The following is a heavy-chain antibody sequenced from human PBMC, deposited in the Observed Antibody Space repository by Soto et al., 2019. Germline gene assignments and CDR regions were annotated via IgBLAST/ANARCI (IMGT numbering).Heavy chain of an antibody. Sequence: GGSLRLSCAASGFTFSSYAMSWVRQAPGKGLEWVSAISGSGGSTYYADSVKGRFTISRDNSKNTLYLQMNSLRAEDTAVYYCAKALWDYGDYLPHYYYYYGMDVWGQGTTVTVSS. CDR1: GFTFSSYA. D-gene: IGHD4-17*01. J-gene: IGHJ6*02. CDR3: AKALWDYGDYLPHYYYYYGMDV. CDR2: ISGSGGST. V-gene: IGHV3-23*01.